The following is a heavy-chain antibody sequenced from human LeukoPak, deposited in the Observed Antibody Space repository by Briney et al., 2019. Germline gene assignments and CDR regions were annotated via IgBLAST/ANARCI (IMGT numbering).Heavy chain of an antibody. CDR2: IRSKIYGGTT. CDR3: TRVGKFFWDFDY. J-gene: IGHJ4*02. CDR1: GFIFRHYA. V-gene: IGHV3-49*04. Sequence: GGSLRLSCSASGFIFRHYAVSWVRQAPGKGLEWVGFIRSKIYGGTTEYAASVKGKFSISRDDSKSIAYLQMNSLKSEDTALYYCTRVGKFFWDFDYWGQGTLVTVSS. D-gene: IGHD3-3*01.